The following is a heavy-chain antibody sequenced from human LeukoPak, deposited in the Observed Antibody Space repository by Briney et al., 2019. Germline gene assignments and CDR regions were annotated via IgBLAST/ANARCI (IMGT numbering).Heavy chain of an antibody. D-gene: IGHD2/OR15-2a*01. CDR2: IYASGTT. CDR3: AADFSL. Sequence: SETLSLTCTVSGHSISSGTYYWIWIRQPAGKGLEWIGRIYASGTTNYNPSLKSRVTISVDKSKNQFSLKLSSVTAADTAVYCCAADFSLWGRGTLVTVSS. V-gene: IGHV4-61*02. J-gene: IGHJ2*01. CDR1: GHSISSGTYY.